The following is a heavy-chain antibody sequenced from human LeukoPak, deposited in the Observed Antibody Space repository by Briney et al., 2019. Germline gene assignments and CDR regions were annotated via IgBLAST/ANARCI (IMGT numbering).Heavy chain of an antibody. V-gene: IGHV3-23*01. CDR1: GFTFSSYA. Sequence: GGSLRLSCAASGFTFSSYAMSWVRQAPGKGLEWVSAISGSGGSTYYADSVKGRFTISRDNSKNTLYLQMNSLRADDTAVYYCARDLQGAEGTDFDYWGQGTLVTVSS. CDR2: ISGSGGST. J-gene: IGHJ4*02. D-gene: IGHD2-8*02. CDR3: ARDLQGAEGTDFDY.